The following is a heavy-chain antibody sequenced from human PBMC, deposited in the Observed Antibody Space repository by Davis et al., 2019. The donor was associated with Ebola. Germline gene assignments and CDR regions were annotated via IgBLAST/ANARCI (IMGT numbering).Heavy chain of an antibody. CDR1: GFPFSSYW. D-gene: IGHD3-10*01. Sequence: PGGSLRLSCAASGFPFSSYWIHWVRQVPGKGLVWVSRIKEDGSETTYADPVKGRFTISRDNAKNTVFLQMNSLRVEDTALYYCARGQGSRYFDYWGQATLVTVSS. CDR2: IKEDGSET. CDR3: ARGQGSRYFDY. V-gene: IGHV3-74*01. J-gene: IGHJ4*02.